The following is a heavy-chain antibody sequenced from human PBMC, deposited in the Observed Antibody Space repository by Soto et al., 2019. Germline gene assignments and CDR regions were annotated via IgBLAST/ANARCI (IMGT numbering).Heavy chain of an antibody. D-gene: IGHD2-21*01. CDR1: GGSISRYF. Sequence: SETLSLTCTVSGGSISRYFWSWIRQSPGKGLEWIGYIFYTGSTTYNPSLKSRVTISIDTSKNQFSLKLSSLTAADTAVYYCAHFSDLEWFDPWGQGTLVTGSS. J-gene: IGHJ5*02. CDR2: IFYTGST. V-gene: IGHV4-59*01. CDR3: AHFSDLEWFDP.